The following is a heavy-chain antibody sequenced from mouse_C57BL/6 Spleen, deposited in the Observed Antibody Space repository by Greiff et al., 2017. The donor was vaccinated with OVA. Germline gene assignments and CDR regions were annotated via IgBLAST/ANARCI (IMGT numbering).Heavy chain of an antibody. J-gene: IGHJ2*01. D-gene: IGHD1-1*01. V-gene: IGHV1-63*01. CDR3: ARFHTTVVAGYYFDY. Sequence: QVQLKESGAELVRPGTSVKMSCKASGYTFTNYWIGWAKQRPGHGLEWIGDIYPGGGYTNYNEKFKGKATLTADKSSSTAYMQFSSLTSEDSAIYYCARFHTTVVAGYYFDYWGQGTTLTVSS. CDR2: IYPGGGYT. CDR1: GYTFTNYW.